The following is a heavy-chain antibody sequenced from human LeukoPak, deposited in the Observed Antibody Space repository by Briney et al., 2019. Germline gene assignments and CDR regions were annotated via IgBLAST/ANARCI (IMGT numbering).Heavy chain of an antibody. CDR2: ITTNGGTT. CDR1: GFTFGIYA. V-gene: IGHV3-64*02. Sequence: SGGSLRLSCAASGFTFGIYAMHWVRQAPGKGLQHVSTITTNGGTTYYADSVKGRFTISRDNSKDTLFLQMGSLRAEDMAVYYCAKPLTSYSSGFSDVFDVWGHGSMVTVSS. D-gene: IGHD5-18*01. CDR3: AKPLTSYSSGFSDVFDV. J-gene: IGHJ3*01.